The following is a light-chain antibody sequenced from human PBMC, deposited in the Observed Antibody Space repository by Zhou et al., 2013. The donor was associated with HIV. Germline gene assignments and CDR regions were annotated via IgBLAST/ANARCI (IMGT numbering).Light chain of an antibody. CDR3: SSYTSSSTLVV. Sequence: QSALTQPPSASGTPGQSVTISCTGTSSDVGGYNYVAWYQQHPGKVPKIMIYEVNKRPSGVPDRFSGSKSGNTASLTISGLQAEDEADYYCSSYTSSSTLVVFGGGTKLTVL. V-gene: IGLV2-8*01. CDR2: EVN. J-gene: IGLJ2*01. CDR1: SSDVGGYNY.